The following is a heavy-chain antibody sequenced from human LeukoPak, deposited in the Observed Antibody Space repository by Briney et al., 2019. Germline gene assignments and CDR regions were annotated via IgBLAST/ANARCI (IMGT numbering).Heavy chain of an antibody. CDR3: AKDGDYYDSSGYYHYFDY. Sequence: GGSLRLSCAASGFTFSSYAMSWVRQAPGKGLEWVSAISGSGGSTYYADSVKGRFTISRDNSKNTLYLQMNSLRAEDTAVYYCAKDGDYYDSSGYYHYFDYWGQGTLVTVSS. D-gene: IGHD3-22*01. V-gene: IGHV3-23*01. J-gene: IGHJ4*02. CDR1: GFTFSSYA. CDR2: ISGSGGST.